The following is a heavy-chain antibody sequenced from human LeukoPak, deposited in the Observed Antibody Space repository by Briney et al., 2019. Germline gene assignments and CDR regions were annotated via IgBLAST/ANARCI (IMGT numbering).Heavy chain of an antibody. CDR3: ARRVSSSWYAFYYYYMDV. Sequence: SETLSLTCAVYGGSFSGYYWSWIRQPPGKGLEWIGEINHSGSTNYNPSLKSRVTISVDTFKNQFSLKLSSVTAADTAVYYCARRVSSSWYAFYYYYMDVWGKGTTVTVSS. J-gene: IGHJ6*03. CDR1: GGSFSGYY. CDR2: INHSGST. V-gene: IGHV4-34*01. D-gene: IGHD6-13*01.